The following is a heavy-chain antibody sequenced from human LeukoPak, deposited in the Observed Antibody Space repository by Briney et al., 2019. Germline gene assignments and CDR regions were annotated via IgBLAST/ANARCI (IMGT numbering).Heavy chain of an antibody. Sequence: GGSLRLSCVMSGFTFSSHAMNWVRQAPGKGLEWVSAISGGADSTFYSDSVQGRFTISRDNYENTLYLQMNSLRAEDTAVYYCARDEYYDTSGYYGYYFDFWGRGTLVTVSS. D-gene: IGHD3-22*01. CDR3: ARDEYYDTSGYYGYYFDF. CDR1: GFTFSSHA. V-gene: IGHV3-23*01. CDR2: ISGGADST. J-gene: IGHJ4*01.